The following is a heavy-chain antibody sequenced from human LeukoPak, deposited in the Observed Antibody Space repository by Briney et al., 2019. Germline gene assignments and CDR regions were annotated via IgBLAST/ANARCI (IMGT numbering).Heavy chain of an antibody. J-gene: IGHJ4*02. D-gene: IGHD3-22*01. Sequence: GPSVKLCCKASGYTFTSYDINWVRQATGQGLEWMGWMNTNSGNTGYAQKFQGRVTMTRYSYISTAYMELSRLRSEDTAVYYCARGLYYYDSSGYYVDPPPNAADYWGQGTLVTVSS. CDR3: ARGLYYYDSSGYYVDPPPNAADY. V-gene: IGHV1-8*01. CDR2: MNTNSGNT. CDR1: GYTFTSYD.